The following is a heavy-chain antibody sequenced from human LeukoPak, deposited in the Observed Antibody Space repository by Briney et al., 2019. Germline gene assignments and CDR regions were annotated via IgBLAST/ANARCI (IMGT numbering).Heavy chain of an antibody. CDR1: GFTFRNYV. CDR2: TSSDLNVK. J-gene: IGHJ4*02. D-gene: IGHD3-10*01. CDR3: AREGYYGSGSPPSLYFDY. Sequence: GGSLRLSCAASGFTFRNYVVHWVRQAPGKGLEWVAVTSSDLNVKLYADSVKGRFTISRDNSRSTLYLQMNSLRPEDTAINYCAREGYYGSGSPPSLYFDYWGQGTLVTVSS. V-gene: IGHV3-30-3*01.